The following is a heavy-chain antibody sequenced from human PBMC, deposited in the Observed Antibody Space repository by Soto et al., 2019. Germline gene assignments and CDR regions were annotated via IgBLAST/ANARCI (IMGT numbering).Heavy chain of an antibody. CDR2: IYYSGST. D-gene: IGHD3-16*02. V-gene: IGHV4-31*03. Sequence: QVQLQESGPGLVKPSQTLSLTCTVSGGSISGGGYYWSWIRQHPGKGLEWIGYIYYSGSTYYNQSLKSRVTISVDASKNQFSLQLSSVTAADTAVYYCARVIRDACDIWGQGTMITVSS. CDR1: GGSISGGGYY. CDR3: ARVIRDACDI. J-gene: IGHJ3*02.